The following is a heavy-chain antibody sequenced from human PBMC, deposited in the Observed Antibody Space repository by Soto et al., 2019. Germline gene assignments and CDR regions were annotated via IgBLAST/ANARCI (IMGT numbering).Heavy chain of an antibody. CDR3: ARAPKVSGSSQTRPDF. CDR2: ISQSGHT. V-gene: IGHV4-34*01. Sequence: QVQLHQWGAGLLKPSETLSLACSIYSGSFSGYYWSWIRQPPGKGLEWIGGISQSGHTNYSPSLKSRVSISIDTSKKQFSLNLASVSAADTAVYYCARAPKVSGSSQTRPDFWGQGTLVTVSS. J-gene: IGHJ4*02. CDR1: SGSFSGYY. D-gene: IGHD6-6*01.